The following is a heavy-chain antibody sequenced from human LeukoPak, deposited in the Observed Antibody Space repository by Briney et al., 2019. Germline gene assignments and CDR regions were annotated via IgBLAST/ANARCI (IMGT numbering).Heavy chain of an antibody. Sequence: SQTLSLTCTVSGGSISSYYCSCIRQPPGNGMEWNGYIYYRGGTNYNPSLKSRVTISVDTSKTQFSLKVNAVTAADTAVYYCARQENGSGSYLSFFHSWGQGTLVTVSS. V-gene: IGHV4-59*08. CDR2: IYYRGGT. CDR3: ARQENGSGSYLSFFHS. CDR1: GGSISSYY. J-gene: IGHJ4*02. D-gene: IGHD3-10*01.